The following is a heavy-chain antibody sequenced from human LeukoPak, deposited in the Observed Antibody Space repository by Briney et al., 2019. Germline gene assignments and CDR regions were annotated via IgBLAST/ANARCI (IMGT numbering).Heavy chain of an antibody. Sequence: GGSLRLSCAASGFTFSSYWMHWVRQAPGKGLVWVSRISSDGSSTSYADSVKGRFTIFRDNAKNTLYLQMNSLRVEDTAVYYCARELWINGGNFDNWGQGTLVTVSS. V-gene: IGHV3-74*01. CDR1: GFTFSSYW. CDR2: ISSDGSST. J-gene: IGHJ4*02. CDR3: ARELWINGGNFDN. D-gene: IGHD4-23*01.